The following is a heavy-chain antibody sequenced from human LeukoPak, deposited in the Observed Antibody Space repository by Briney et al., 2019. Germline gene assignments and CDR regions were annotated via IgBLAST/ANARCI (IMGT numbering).Heavy chain of an antibody. D-gene: IGHD3-22*01. CDR3: ARHDYYDSSGYYQQVPVAFDI. CDR2: ISSSGISI. V-gene: IGHV3-48*03. J-gene: IGHJ3*02. Sequence: GGSLRLSCAAFGFTLSSYEMNWVRQAPGKGLEWVSYISSSGISIYYADSVKGRFTISRDNAKNSLYLQMNSLRAEDTAVYYCARHDYYDSSGYYQQVPVAFDIWGQGTMVTVSS. CDR1: GFTLSSYE.